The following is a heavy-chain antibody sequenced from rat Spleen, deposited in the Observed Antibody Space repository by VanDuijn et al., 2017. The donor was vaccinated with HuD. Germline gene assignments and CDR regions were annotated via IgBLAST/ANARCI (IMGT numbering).Heavy chain of an antibody. J-gene: IGHJ2*01. CDR2: ISTGGGNT. CDR3: AKAKTFNYGGDYFDY. CDR1: GFTFSDYY. D-gene: IGHD1-11*01. Sequence: EVQLVESGGGLVQPGRSLKLSCAASGFTFSDYYMAWVRQAPKKGLEWVASISTGGGNTYYRDSVKGRFTISRDNAKSTLYLQMDSLRSEDTATYYCAKAKTFNYGGDYFDYWGQGVMVTVSS. V-gene: IGHV5-25*01.